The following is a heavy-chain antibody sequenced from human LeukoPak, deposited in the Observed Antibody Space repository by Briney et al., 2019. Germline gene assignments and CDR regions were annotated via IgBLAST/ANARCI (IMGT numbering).Heavy chain of an antibody. J-gene: IGHJ6*02. CDR1: GGSFSGYY. V-gene: IGHV4-34*01. CDR2: INHSGST. CDR3: ARASSDHYYYGMDV. D-gene: IGHD2-15*01. Sequence: SETLSLTCAVYGGSFSGYYWSWIRHPPGKGLEWIGEINHSGSTNYNPSLKSRVTISVDTSKNQFSLKLSSVTAADTAVYYCARASSDHYYYGMDVWGQGTTVTVSS.